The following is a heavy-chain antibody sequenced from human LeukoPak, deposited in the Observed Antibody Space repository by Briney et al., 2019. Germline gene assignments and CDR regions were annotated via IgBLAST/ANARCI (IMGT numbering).Heavy chain of an antibody. D-gene: IGHD3-22*01. V-gene: IGHV3-53*01. CDR3: ATGHYYASSGYPYGFHY. CDR1: GFTVSSND. CDR2: IYSGGST. J-gene: IGHJ4*02. Sequence: PGGSLRLSCAASGFTVSSNDMSWVRQAPGKGLEWVSVIYSGGSTYYADSVKGRFTISRDNSKNTLYLQRNRLRAEHTAVCHRATGHYYASSGYPYGFHYRRQASLPSVS.